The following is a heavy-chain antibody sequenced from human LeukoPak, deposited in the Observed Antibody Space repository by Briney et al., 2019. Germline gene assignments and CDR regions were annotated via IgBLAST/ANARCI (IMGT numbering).Heavy chain of an antibody. J-gene: IGHJ6*04. CDR2: IGTTGDT. D-gene: IGHD3-10*02. CDR3: AELGITMIGGV. Sequence: GGSLRLSCAASGFTFTTYDMHWVRQATGKGLEWVSAIGTTGDTYYPGSVKGRFTISRENAKNSLYLQMNSLRAGDTAVYYCAELGITMIGGVWGKGTTVTISS. V-gene: IGHV3-13*01. CDR1: GFTFTTYD.